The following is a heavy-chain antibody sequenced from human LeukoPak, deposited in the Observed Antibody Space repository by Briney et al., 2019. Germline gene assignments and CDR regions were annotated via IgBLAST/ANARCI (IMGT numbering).Heavy chain of an antibody. J-gene: IGHJ4*02. D-gene: IGHD3-22*01. CDR3: ARVTSGYFNC. CDR1: GGSISSYY. Sequence: PSETLSLTRTVSGGSISSYYWSWIRQPPGKGLEWIGYIYYSGSTNYNPSLKSRVTISVDTSKNQFSMKLSSVTAADTAVYYCARVTSGYFNCWGQGTLVTVCS. V-gene: IGHV4-59*01. CDR2: IYYSGST.